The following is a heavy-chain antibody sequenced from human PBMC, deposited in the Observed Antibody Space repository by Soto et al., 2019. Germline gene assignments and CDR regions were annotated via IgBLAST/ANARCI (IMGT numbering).Heavy chain of an antibody. CDR2: ISAYNGNT. Sequence: QVKLVQSGPEVKKPGASVKVSCKASGFTFTNYAITWVRQAPGEGLEWLGWISAYNGNTNNAQKFQGRVTMTTDTSTSTAYMELRSLRSDDTAVYYCAREMTTMIFFDYWGEGALVTVSS. V-gene: IGHV1-18*04. D-gene: IGHD4-17*01. CDR1: GFTFTNYA. CDR3: AREMTTMIFFDY. J-gene: IGHJ4*02.